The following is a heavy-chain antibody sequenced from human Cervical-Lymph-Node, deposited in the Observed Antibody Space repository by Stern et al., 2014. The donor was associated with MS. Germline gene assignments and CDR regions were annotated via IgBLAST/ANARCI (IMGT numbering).Heavy chain of an antibody. V-gene: IGHV4-4*02. CDR1: GDSISSSYW. J-gene: IGHJ6*02. CDR3: ARSGSMSDFWSGSNIFYGMDV. D-gene: IGHD3-3*01. CDR2: IYHTGST. Sequence: QVQLQESGPGLVRPSGTLSLTCAVSGDSISSSYWWSWVRQSPGKGLEWIGEIYHTGSTNYDPSLKSRVPIFIDKANHQFSRRLRSATAADTAVYYCARSGSMSDFWSGSNIFYGMDVWGQGTTVTVSS.